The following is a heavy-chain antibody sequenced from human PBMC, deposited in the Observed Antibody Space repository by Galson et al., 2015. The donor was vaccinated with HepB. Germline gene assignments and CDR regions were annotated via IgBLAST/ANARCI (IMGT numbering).Heavy chain of an antibody. D-gene: IGHD3-16*02. J-gene: IGHJ6*02. Sequence: SVKVSCKASGYTFTSYDINWVRQATGQGLEWMGWMNPNSGNTGYAQKFQGRVTMTRNTSISTAYMELSSLRSEDTAAYYCARGGGSVYDYVWGSYPQGGMDVWGQGTTVTVSS. CDR3: ARGGGSVYDYVWGSYPQGGMDV. CDR1: GYTFTSYD. V-gene: IGHV1-8*01. CDR2: MNPNSGNT.